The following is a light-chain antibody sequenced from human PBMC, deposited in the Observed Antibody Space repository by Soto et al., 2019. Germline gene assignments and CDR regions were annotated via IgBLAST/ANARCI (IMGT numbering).Light chain of an antibody. J-gene: IGKJ4*01. CDR3: QQRSNWLT. CDR1: QSVSSN. V-gene: IGKV3-11*01. Sequence: EIVLTQSPATLSLSPGERATLSCRASQSVSSNLAWYQPKPGQAPSLLIYDASNRATGIPARFSGSGSGTDFTLTIRSLQPEDFAVYYCQQRSNWLTFGGGTKVDIK. CDR2: DAS.